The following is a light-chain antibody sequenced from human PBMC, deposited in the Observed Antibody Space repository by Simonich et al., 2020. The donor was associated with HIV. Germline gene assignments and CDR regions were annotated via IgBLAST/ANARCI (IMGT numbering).Light chain of an antibody. V-gene: IGKV1-17*03. J-gene: IGKJ2*01. CDR2: AAS. CDR1: QGIRHY. CDR3: QQLKSYPYT. Sequence: DIQMTQSPSAMSASVGDRFTLTCRASQGIRHYLAWFQQKPGKFPKRLIYAASSLQRGVPSRFSGRGSGTKFTLTISSMQPDDFATYYCQQLKSYPYTFGQGTKLDIK.